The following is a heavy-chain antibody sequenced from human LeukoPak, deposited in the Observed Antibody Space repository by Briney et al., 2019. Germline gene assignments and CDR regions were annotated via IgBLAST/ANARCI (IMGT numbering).Heavy chain of an antibody. CDR2: IWYDGSNK. D-gene: IGHD2-15*01. V-gene: IGHV3-33*01. J-gene: IGHJ4*02. CDR3: ARSRGPDRYCSGLTSYFPDGNFDY. CDR1: GFPFSSYG. Sequence: GRSLRLSCAGSGFPFSSYGMHWVRHAPGKGLERVVVIWYDGSNKNYTDSVRGRFTISKDNSKNRLYLQMSGLRAEDTAVYHCARSRGPDRYCSGLTSYFPDGNFDYSGQGTLVTVYS.